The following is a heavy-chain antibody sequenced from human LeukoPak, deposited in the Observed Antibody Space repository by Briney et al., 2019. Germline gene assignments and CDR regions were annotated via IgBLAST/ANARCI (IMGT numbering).Heavy chain of an antibody. CDR2: ISSSSSYI. J-gene: IGHJ4*02. CDR1: GFTFSSCS. V-gene: IGHV3-21*01. CDR3: ARTDTAMVAMYYFDY. D-gene: IGHD5-18*01. Sequence: GGSLRLSCAASGFTFSSCSMNWVRQAPGKGLEWVSSISSSSSYIYYADSVKGRFTISRDNAKNSLYLQMNSLRAEDTAVYYCARTDTAMVAMYYFDYWGQGTLVTVSS.